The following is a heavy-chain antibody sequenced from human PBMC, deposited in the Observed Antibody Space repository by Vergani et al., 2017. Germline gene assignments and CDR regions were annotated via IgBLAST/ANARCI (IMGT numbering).Heavy chain of an antibody. V-gene: IGHV3-23*04. D-gene: IGHD5-12*01. CDR3: TKGSRGYTGYFFDY. CDR2: VSGSSATP. Sequence: EVEVVKSGGGLVQPGGSLRLSCEASGFSFPGYAMSWVRQAPGKGLEWVSSVSGSSATPYYADSVKGRFIISRDNSKNTLHLQMNSLRADDTAVYYCTKGSRGYTGYFFDYWGQGTLATVSS. CDR1: GFSFPGYA. J-gene: IGHJ4*02.